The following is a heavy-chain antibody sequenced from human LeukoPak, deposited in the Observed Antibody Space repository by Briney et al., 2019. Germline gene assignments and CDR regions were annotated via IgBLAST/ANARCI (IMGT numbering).Heavy chain of an antibody. J-gene: IGHJ3*02. CDR2: INPSGGST. CDR1: GYTFTSYY. V-gene: IGHV1-46*01. D-gene: IGHD3-3*01. Sequence: ASVKVSCKASGYTFTSYYMHWVRQAPGRGLEWMGIINPSGGSTSYAQKFQGRVTMTRDTSTSTVYMELSSLRSEDTAVYYCARVRLCCFWCVHDAFDIWGQGTMVTVSS. CDR3: ARVRLCCFWCVHDAFDI.